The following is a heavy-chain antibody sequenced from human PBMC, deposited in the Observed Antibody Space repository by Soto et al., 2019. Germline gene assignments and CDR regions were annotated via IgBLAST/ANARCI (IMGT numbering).Heavy chain of an antibody. CDR3: GRSDSRGYYYYSMDV. D-gene: IGHD3-22*01. V-gene: IGHV1-18*01. Sequence: ASVKVSCKASGYTFTSYGISWVRQAPGQGLEWMGWISNYDGDSKYAEDLQGRVIMTTDTSTSTAYMELRSLRTDDTATYYCGRSDSRGYYYYSMDVCGQGTTVTVSS. CDR1: GYTFTSYG. CDR2: ISNYDGDS. J-gene: IGHJ6*02.